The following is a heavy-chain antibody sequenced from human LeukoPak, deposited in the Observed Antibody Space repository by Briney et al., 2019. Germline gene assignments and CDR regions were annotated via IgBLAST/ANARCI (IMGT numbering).Heavy chain of an antibody. J-gene: IGHJ3*02. D-gene: IGHD5-24*01. CDR2: IYYSGST. Sequence: SETLSLTCAVYGGSFSGYYWSWIRQPPGKGLEWIGYIYYSGSTNYNPSLKSRVTISVDTSKNQFSLKLSSVTAGDTAVYYCATQVEMATIFAFDIWGQGTMVTVSS. CDR1: GGSFSGYY. CDR3: ATQVEMATIFAFDI. V-gene: IGHV4-59*01.